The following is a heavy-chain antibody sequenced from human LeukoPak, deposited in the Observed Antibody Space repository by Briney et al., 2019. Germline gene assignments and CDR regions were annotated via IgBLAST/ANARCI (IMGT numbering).Heavy chain of an antibody. CDR1: GGSFSEYY. CDR3: ARVPTGRNVVAAAARMGWNGAFDI. V-gene: IGHV4-34*01. J-gene: IGHJ3*02. D-gene: IGHD2-2*01. Sequence: SETLSLTCAVYGGSFSEYYWSWIRQSPGKGLEWIAEISQSGSINYNPSLKSRVTISVDASKKQFSLKMSSVTAADTAMYYCARVPTGRNVVAAAARMGWNGAFDIWGQGTMVTVSS. CDR2: ISQSGSI.